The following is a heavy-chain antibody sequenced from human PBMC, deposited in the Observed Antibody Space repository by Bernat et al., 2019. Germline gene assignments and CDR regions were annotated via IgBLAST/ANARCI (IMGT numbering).Heavy chain of an antibody. CDR3: TTDGGGQDKECSGGGCYGFDY. V-gene: IGHV3-15*01. J-gene: IGHJ4*02. D-gene: IGHD2-15*01. CDR2: IKSKTDGGKT. CDR1: GFTFSNAW. Sequence: EVQLVESGGGLVKPGGSLRLSCAASGFTFSNAWMSWVRQAPGKGLEWVGRIKSKTDGGKTDYAAPVKGRYTISRDDSKNTLYLQMNSLKTEDTAVYYCTTDGGGQDKECSGGGCYGFDYWGQGTLVTVSA.